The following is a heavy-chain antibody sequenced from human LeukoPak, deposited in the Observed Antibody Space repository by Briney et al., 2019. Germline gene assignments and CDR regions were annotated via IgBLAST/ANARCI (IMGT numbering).Heavy chain of an antibody. CDR2: IYTSGST. CDR1: GGSISSYY. CDR3: AREYYDILTGYYYFDY. J-gene: IGHJ4*02. D-gene: IGHD3-9*01. V-gene: IGHV4-4*07. Sequence: SETLSLTCTVSGGSISSYYWSWIRQPAGKGLEWIGRIYTSGSTNYNPSLKSRVTMSVDTSKNQFSLKLSSVTAADTAVYYCAREYYDILTGYYYFDYWGQGTLVTVSS.